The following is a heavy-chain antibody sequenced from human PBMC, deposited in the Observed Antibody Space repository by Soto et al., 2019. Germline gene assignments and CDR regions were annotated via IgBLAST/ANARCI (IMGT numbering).Heavy chain of an antibody. J-gene: IGHJ5*02. D-gene: IGHD2-2*02. V-gene: IGHV4-31*03. Sequence: SATLSRTCTVSGGSSINDGYYWSWIRQHPGKGLEWIGYIYYSGSTYYNPSLKSRVTISVDTSKNQFSLKLSSVTAADTAVYYCARAIVVVPAAINWFDPWGQGTLVTVSS. CDR1: GGSSINDGYY. CDR2: IYYSGST. CDR3: ARAIVVVPAAINWFDP.